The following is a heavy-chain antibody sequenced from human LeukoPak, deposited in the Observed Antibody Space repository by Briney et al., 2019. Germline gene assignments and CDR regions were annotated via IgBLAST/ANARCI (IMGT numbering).Heavy chain of an antibody. CDR2: ISYSGST. CDR1: GVSISSYY. D-gene: IGHD1-26*01. Sequence: SETLSLTCTVSGVSISSYYWSWIRQPPGKGLESIGYISYSGSTHYNPSLKSRITMSVDTSKDQFSLRLTSVTVADTAVYYCARGGSSFVFWGQGTLVTVSS. J-gene: IGHJ4*02. V-gene: IGHV4-59*01. CDR3: ARGGSSFVF.